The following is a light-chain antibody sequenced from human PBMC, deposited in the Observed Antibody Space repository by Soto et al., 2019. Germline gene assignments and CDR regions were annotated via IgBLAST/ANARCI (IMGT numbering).Light chain of an antibody. CDR1: QSISSY. Sequence: DIQMTQSPSSLSASVGARVTITCRARQSISSYLNWYQQKPGKAPKLLIYAASSLKSGVPSRFSGSGSGTDFNLTISSLQPEDFATYYCQQSYSTPVTFGQWNKLEIK. J-gene: IGKJ2*01. CDR3: QQSYSTPVT. V-gene: IGKV1-39*01. CDR2: AAS.